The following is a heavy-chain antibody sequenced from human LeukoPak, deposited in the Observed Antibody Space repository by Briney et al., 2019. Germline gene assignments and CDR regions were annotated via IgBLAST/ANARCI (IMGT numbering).Heavy chain of an antibody. J-gene: IGHJ4*02. V-gene: IGHV3-48*01. CDR3: ARDPSPSYYDILTGCLDY. CDR1: GFTFSSYS. D-gene: IGHD3-9*01. Sequence: GGSLRLSCAASGFTFSSYSMNWVRQAPGKGLEWVSYISSSSSTIYYADSVEGRFTISRDNAKNSLYLQMNSLRAEDTAVYYCARDPSPSYYDILTGCLDYWGQGTLVTVSS. CDR2: ISSSSSTI.